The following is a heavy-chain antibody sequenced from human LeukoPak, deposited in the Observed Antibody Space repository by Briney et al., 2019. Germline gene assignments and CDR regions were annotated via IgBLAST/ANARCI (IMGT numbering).Heavy chain of an antibody. V-gene: IGHV1-18*01. CDR2: IGGYNGKT. CDR3: ARDLKRSRARWENLGFDP. CDR1: GYTFNTYG. D-gene: IGHD1-26*01. Sequence: ASVKVSCKASGYTFNTYGITWVRQAPGQGLEWMGWIGGYNGKTKYAQKLQDRVTMTTDTSTTTAYMELRSLRSDDTAVYYCARDLKRSRARWENLGFDPWGQGTLVTVSS. J-gene: IGHJ5*02.